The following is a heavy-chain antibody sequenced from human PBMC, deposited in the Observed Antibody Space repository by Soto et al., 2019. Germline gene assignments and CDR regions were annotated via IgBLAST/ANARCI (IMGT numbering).Heavy chain of an antibody. CDR3: AKDGDRTYCSDGNCAFFDS. Sequence: QVHLVESGGGVVQPGGSLRLSCAAPGFTFNKYGIHWVRQAPGKGLEWVAVIWHDGSEKYYADSVKDRFTISRDNSKKMVYLKMKSLRVDDTATYYCAKDGDRTYCSDGNCAFFDSWGQGALVTVSS. J-gene: IGHJ4*02. D-gene: IGHD2-15*01. CDR2: IWHDGSEK. V-gene: IGHV3-33*06. CDR1: GFTFNKYG.